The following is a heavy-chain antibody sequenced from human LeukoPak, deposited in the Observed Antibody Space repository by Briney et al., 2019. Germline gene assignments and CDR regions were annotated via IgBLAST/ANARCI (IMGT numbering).Heavy chain of an antibody. CDR2: IIPIFGTA. CDR1: GGTFSSYA. Sequence: SVKVSCKASGGTFSSYAISWVRQAPGQGLEWMGGIIPIFGTANYAQKFQGRVTITADKSTSTAYMELSSLRSDDTAVYYCARVEATVTTSFDYWGQGTLVTVSS. CDR3: ARVEATVTTSFDY. V-gene: IGHV1-69*06. J-gene: IGHJ4*02. D-gene: IGHD4-17*01.